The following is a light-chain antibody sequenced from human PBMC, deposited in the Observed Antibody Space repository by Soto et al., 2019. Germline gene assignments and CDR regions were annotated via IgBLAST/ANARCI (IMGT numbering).Light chain of an antibody. Sequence: EIVMTQSPATLSVSPGERATLSCRASQSVSSNLAWYQQKPGQAPRLLIYGASTRATGIPARFSGSGSGTEFTLTISGLQPEDFAVYYCQQYDNWPRTFGQGTKVGIK. J-gene: IGKJ1*01. CDR2: GAS. CDR3: QQYDNWPRT. V-gene: IGKV3-15*01. CDR1: QSVSSN.